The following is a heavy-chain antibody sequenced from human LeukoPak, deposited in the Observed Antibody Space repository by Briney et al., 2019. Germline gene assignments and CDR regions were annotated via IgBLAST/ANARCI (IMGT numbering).Heavy chain of an antibody. CDR1: GFTFNNYA. V-gene: IGHV3-23*01. Sequence: GGSLRLSCAASGFTFNNYAMSWVRQAPGKGLEWVSAISGSGGSTYYADSVKGRLTISRDNAKNSLYLQMNSLRAEDTALYCCAKGLGCSGGSCHSYYYYGMDVWGQGTTVTVSS. J-gene: IGHJ6*02. CDR3: AKGLGCSGGSCHSYYYYGMDV. D-gene: IGHD2-15*01. CDR2: ISGSGGST.